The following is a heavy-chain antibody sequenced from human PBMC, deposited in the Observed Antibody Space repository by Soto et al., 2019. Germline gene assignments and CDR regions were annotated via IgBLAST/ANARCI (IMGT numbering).Heavy chain of an antibody. V-gene: IGHV1-18*01. D-gene: IGHD3-10*01. CDR1: GYTFSSYG. Sequence: QVQLVQSGSEVKKPGASVKVSCKTSGYTFSSYGISWVRQAPGQGLEWMGWISVYNGYTNYARKLQDRVTRTTDTSTSTAFRELRSLRSDDTAVYYCARDGFYHGSGNDYSDYWGQGTQVTVSS. J-gene: IGHJ4*02. CDR3: ARDGFYHGSGNDYSDY. CDR2: ISVYNGYT.